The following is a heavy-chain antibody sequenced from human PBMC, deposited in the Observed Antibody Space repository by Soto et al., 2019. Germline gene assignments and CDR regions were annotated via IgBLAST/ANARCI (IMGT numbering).Heavy chain of an antibody. CDR3: AKGHTSGWYFFDY. D-gene: IGHD6-19*01. CDR1: GFTFSNCA. J-gene: IGHJ4*02. CDR2: ISGTGRST. Sequence: EVQVWESGGGLVQPGGSLRLSCEASGFTFSNCAMSWVRQAPGKGLEWVSGISGTGRSTFYADSVKDRFTISRDNSQNTVYLQMTSRRAQDTAVYSCAKGHTSGWYFFDYWGQGTLVTVSS. V-gene: IGHV3-23*01.